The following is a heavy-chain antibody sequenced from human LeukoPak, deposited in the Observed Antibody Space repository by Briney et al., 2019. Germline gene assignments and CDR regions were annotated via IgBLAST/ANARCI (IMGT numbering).Heavy chain of an antibody. J-gene: IGHJ4*02. Sequence: SETLSLTCTGSGDSISSRRYYWGWLRQPPGKVLVWIGSIYYNEGTYYNPSLKIRVNISVDTSKNQFSLKLNFVTAADTAVYYCARDRYCSGRSCYGPPDYWGQGALVIVS. V-gene: IGHV4-39*07. CDR1: GDSISSRRYY. CDR2: IYYNEGT. CDR3: ARDRYCSGRSCYGPPDY. D-gene: IGHD2-15*01.